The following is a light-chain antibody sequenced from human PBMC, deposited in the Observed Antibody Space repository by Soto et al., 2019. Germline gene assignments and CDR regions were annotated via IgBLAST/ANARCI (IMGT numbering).Light chain of an antibody. V-gene: IGLV2-18*01. J-gene: IGLJ1*01. CDR2: EAS. Sequence: QSALTQAPSVFGSLGQLVTISCTGTSTDFVSYNRVSWYQQPPGTAPKLIMYEASNRPSGVPDRFSGSKSGNTASLTISGLQAADEGGYYCRFYTSENTYVFXTGTNVTVL. CDR1: STDFVSYNR. CDR3: RFYTSENTYV.